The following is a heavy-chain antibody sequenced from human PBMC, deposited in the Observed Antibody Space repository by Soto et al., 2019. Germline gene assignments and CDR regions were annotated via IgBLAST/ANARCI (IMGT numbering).Heavy chain of an antibody. CDR3: ARRLYYNTNGYYYYFDY. Sequence: QVQLQESGPGLVKPSETLSLTCTVSGGSISSSSYYWGWIRQPPGKGLEWIGSIYYSGSTYYNASLQSRVTISVDTSKNQFSLKLSSVTAADTAVDYCARRLYYNTNGYYYYFDYWGQGTLVIVSS. CDR2: IYYSGST. CDR1: GGSISSSSYY. D-gene: IGHD3-22*01. V-gene: IGHV4-39*01. J-gene: IGHJ4*02.